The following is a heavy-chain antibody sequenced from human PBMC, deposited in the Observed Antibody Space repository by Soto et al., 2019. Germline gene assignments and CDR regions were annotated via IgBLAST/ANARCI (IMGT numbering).Heavy chain of an antibody. CDR3: ARDRGYNFYDSSGLGY. D-gene: IGHD3-22*01. V-gene: IGHV3-33*01. CDR1: GFTFNSYG. J-gene: IGHJ4*02. Sequence: GGSLRLSCAASGFTFNSYGMHWVRQAPGKGLEWVAVIWYDGSNKYYADSVKGRFTISRDNSKNTLYLQMNSLRAEDTAVYYCARDRGYNFYDSSGLGYWGQGTLVTVSS. CDR2: IWYDGSNK.